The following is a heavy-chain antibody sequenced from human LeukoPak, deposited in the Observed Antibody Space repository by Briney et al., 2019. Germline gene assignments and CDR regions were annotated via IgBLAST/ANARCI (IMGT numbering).Heavy chain of an antibody. CDR1: GFTFSDYA. D-gene: IGHD3-10*01. V-gene: IGHV3-23*01. Sequence: GGSLRLSSAASGFTFSDYAMSWVRQAPGKGLEWVTSISGSGATTDYADSVKGRFSISRDNSKNTLYLQMNSLRAEDTALYFCAKRGGSGLSRQFDYWGQGTQVTVSS. J-gene: IGHJ4*02. CDR2: ISGSGATT. CDR3: AKRGGSGLSRQFDY.